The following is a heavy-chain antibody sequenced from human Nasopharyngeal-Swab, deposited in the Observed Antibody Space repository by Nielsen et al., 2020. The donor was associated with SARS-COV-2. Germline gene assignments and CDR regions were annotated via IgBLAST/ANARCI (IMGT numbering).Heavy chain of an antibody. Sequence: SDTLSLTCTVSGGSISSYYWSWIRQPAGKGLEWIGRIYTSGNTNYNPSLKSRVTMSVDTSKNQFSLKLTSVTAADTAVYYCARGPDNSGFYAFPFWGQGILVTVSS. CDR2: IYTSGNT. CDR1: GGSISSYY. V-gene: IGHV4-4*07. D-gene: IGHD6-19*01. CDR3: ARGPDNSGFYAFPF. J-gene: IGHJ4*02.